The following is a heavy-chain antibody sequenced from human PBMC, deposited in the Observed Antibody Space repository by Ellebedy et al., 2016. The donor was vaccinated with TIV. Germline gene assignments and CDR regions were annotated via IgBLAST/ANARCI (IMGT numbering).Heavy chain of an antibody. CDR1: GFTFSSYS. CDR3: ARDLGYGSGSYDNYYYGMDV. V-gene: IGHV3-33*08. Sequence: PGGSLRLSCAASGFTFSSYSMNWVSQAPGKGLEWVAVIWYDGSNKYYADSVKGRFTISRDNSKNTLYLQMNSLRAEDTAVYYCARDLGYGSGSYDNYYYGMDVWGQGTTVTVSS. J-gene: IGHJ6*02. CDR2: IWYDGSNK. D-gene: IGHD3-10*01.